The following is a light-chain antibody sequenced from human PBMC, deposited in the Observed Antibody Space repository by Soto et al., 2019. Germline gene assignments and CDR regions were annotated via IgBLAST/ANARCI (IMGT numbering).Light chain of an antibody. V-gene: IGLV1-44*01. CDR2: NND. Sequence: QSVLTQPPSASGTPGQRVTISCSGSSSNIGSNTVNWYQQLPGTAPKLLIYNNDQRPSGVPDRFSGSKSGTSASLAISGLQSEDEADYYCATWDDSRNKVFGTGTKATVL. CDR3: ATWDDSRNKV. CDR1: SSNIGSNT. J-gene: IGLJ1*01.